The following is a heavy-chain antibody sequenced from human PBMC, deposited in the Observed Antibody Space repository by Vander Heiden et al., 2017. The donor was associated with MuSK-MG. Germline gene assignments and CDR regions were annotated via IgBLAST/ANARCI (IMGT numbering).Heavy chain of an antibody. D-gene: IGHD4-17*01. CDR1: GYSIRSGYY. CDR3: ARDDYGDYPNWFDP. V-gene: IGHV4-38-2*02. J-gene: IGHJ5*02. Sequence: QVQLQESGPGLVKPSETLSLPCTVSGYSIRSGYYWGWIRQPPGKGLEWIGSIYHSGSTYYNPSLKSRVTISVDTSKNQFSLKLSSVTAADTAVYYCARDDYGDYPNWFDPWGQGTLVTVSS. CDR2: IYHSGST.